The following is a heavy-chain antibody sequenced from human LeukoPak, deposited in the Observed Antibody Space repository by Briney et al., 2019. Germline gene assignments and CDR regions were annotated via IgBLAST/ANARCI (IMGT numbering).Heavy chain of an antibody. CDR3: ATVLYSSTYFDY. CDR1: GGSISSGGYY. V-gene: IGHV4-31*03. J-gene: IGHJ4*02. Sequence: PSQTLSLTCTVSGGSISSGGYYWSWIRQHPGKGLEWIGYIYYSGSTYYNPSLKSRVTISVDTSKNQFSLKLSSVTAADTAVYYCATVLYSSTYFDYWGQGTLVTVSS. D-gene: IGHD6-19*01. CDR2: IYYSGST.